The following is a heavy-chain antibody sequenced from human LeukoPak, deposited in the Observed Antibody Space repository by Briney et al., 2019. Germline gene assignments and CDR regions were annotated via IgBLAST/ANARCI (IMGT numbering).Heavy chain of an antibody. Sequence: SETLSLTCAVYGGSFSGYYWSWIRQPPGKGLEWIGEINHSGSTNYNPSLKSRVTISVDTSKNQFSLKLSSVTAADTAVYYCARGLKWLQSPYYYYYYMDVWGKGTTVTVSS. J-gene: IGHJ6*03. V-gene: IGHV4-34*01. D-gene: IGHD5-24*01. CDR3: ARGLKWLQSPYYYYYYMDV. CDR2: INHSGST. CDR1: GGSFSGYY.